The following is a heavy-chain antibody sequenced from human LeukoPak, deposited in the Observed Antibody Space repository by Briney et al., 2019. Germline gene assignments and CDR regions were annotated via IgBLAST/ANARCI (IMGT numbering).Heavy chain of an antibody. D-gene: IGHD3-22*01. CDR1: GFTFSNYG. Sequence: GGSLRLSCAASGFTFSNYGMHWVRQAPGKGLEWVAVIWYDGSNKYYADSVKGRFTISRDNSKNTLYLQMNSLRAEDTAVYYCARGYHYEISGYSQSFQHWGQGTLVTVSS. CDR2: IWYDGSNK. J-gene: IGHJ1*01. V-gene: IGHV3-33*01. CDR3: ARGYHYEISGYSQSFQH.